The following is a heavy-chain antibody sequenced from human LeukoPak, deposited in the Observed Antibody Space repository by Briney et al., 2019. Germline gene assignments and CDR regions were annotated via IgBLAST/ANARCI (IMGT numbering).Heavy chain of an antibody. CDR2: ISFYGTNK. D-gene: IGHD2-15*01. V-gene: IGHV3-30*18. Sequence: TGGSLRLSCTTSGFSFSNYDIHWVRQAPGKGLEWVAVISFYGTNKYYADSVKGRFTISRDNSKNTLYLQMNRLRDEDTAVYYCAKERCSGGSCYSAGEYFDYWGQGTLVTVSS. CDR3: AKERCSGGSCYSAGEYFDY. CDR1: GFSFSNYD. J-gene: IGHJ4*02.